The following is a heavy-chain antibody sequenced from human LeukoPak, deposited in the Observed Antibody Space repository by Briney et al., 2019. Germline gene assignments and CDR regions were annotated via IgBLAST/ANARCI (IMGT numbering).Heavy chain of an antibody. Sequence: GGSLRLSCEASGFTFSNYAMSWVRQAPGKGLEWVSGISGNGGSTYFGESVKGRFTIARDNAKNSLYLQMNSLRAEDTAVYYCASSTYYYDSPDAFDIWGQGTMVTVSS. J-gene: IGHJ3*02. D-gene: IGHD3-22*01. CDR1: GFTFSNYA. CDR2: ISGNGGST. V-gene: IGHV3-23*01. CDR3: ASSTYYYDSPDAFDI.